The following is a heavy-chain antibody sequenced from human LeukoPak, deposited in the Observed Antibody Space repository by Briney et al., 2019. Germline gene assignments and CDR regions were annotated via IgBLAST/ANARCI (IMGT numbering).Heavy chain of an antibody. D-gene: IGHD1-26*01. Sequence: PGGSLRLSCAASGFTFSSYSMNWVRQAQGKGLEWVSSISSSSSYIYYADSVKGRFTISRDNAKNSLYLQMNSLRAEDTAVYYCARGPARVGATDFDYWGQGTLVTVSS. CDR2: ISSSSSYI. V-gene: IGHV3-21*01. CDR1: GFTFSSYS. J-gene: IGHJ4*02. CDR3: ARGPARVGATDFDY.